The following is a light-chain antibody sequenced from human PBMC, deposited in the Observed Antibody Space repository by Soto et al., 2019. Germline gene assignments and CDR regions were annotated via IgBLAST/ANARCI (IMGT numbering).Light chain of an antibody. V-gene: IGKV3D-15*01. CDR2: GAS. J-gene: IGKJ5*01. CDR1: QFVSSN. CDR3: QQYHNWPPIT. Sequence: EIVLTQSPVTLSVSPGERATLSCTASQFVSSNVACYQQKPAQATRLIIYGASTRANGIPARFSGSGSGTEFTLTISNLQSEDFAAYFCQQYHNWPPITFGQGTRLEIK.